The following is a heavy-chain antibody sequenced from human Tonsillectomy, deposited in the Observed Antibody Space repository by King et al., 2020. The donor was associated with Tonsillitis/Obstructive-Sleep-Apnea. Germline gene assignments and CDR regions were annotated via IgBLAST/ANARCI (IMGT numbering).Heavy chain of an antibody. V-gene: IGHV3-30*04. D-gene: IGHD6-19*01. CDR3: AREKSSSHNSGLGF. J-gene: IGHJ4*02. Sequence: VQLVESGGGVVQPGRSLRLSCAASGFTFSSYAMHWVRQAPGKGLEWVAVISYDGSNKYYADSVKGRFTMSRDNSNNTLYLQMNSLRAEDTAVHYCAREKSSSHNSGLGFWGQGTLVTVSS. CDR1: GFTFSSYA. CDR2: ISYDGSNK.